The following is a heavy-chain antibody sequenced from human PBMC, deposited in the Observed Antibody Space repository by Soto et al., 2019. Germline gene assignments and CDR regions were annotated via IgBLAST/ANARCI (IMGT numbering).Heavy chain of an antibody. CDR2: ISSSGGST. Sequence: EVQLLESEGGLVQPGGSLRLSCAASGFTFSSYAMSWVRQAPGKGLEWVSSISSSGGSTYHADTVKGRFTISRDNSKNTLYLQMSSLRVDDTAVYYCASARGMDVWGQGTTVTVSS. CDR1: GFTFSSYA. CDR3: ASARGMDV. J-gene: IGHJ6*02. V-gene: IGHV3-23*01.